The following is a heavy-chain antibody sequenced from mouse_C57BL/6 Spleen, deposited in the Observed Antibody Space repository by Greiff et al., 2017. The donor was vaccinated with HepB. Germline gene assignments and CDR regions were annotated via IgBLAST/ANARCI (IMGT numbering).Heavy chain of an antibody. V-gene: IGHV1-19*01. Sequence: VQLQQSGPVLVKPGASVKMSCKASGYTFTDYYMNWVKQSHGKSLEWIGVINPYNGGTSYNQKFKGKATLTVDKSSSTAYMELNSLTSEDSAVYYCARRAAQAPYYAMDYWGQGTSVTVSS. CDR1: GYTFTDYY. J-gene: IGHJ4*01. D-gene: IGHD3-2*02. CDR3: ARRAAQAPYYAMDY. CDR2: INPYNGGT.